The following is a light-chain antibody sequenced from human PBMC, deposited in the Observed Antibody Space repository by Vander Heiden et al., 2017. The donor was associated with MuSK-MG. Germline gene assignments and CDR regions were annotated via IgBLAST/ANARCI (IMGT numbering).Light chain of an antibody. CDR1: QSISSY. Sequence: DIQMTQSPSSLSASVGDRVTITCRASQSISSYLNWYQQKPGKAPKLLIYAASSLQSGVPSRFSGSGSGTDFTLTISSLPPEDFATYYCQQSYSTLPTFGQGTRLEIK. V-gene: IGKV1-39*01. CDR3: QQSYSTLPT. J-gene: IGKJ5*01. CDR2: AAS.